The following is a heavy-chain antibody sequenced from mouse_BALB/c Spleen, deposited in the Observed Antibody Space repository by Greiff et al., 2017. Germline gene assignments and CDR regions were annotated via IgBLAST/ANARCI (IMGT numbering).Heavy chain of an antibody. Sequence: EVQLVESGGDLVKPGGSLKLSCAASGFTFSSYGMSWVRQTPDKRLEWVATISSGGSYTYYPDSVKGRFTISRDNAKNTLYLQMSSLKSEDTAMYYCAREITTVVDGRAMDYWGQGTSVTVSS. D-gene: IGHD1-1*01. CDR3: AREITTVVDGRAMDY. CDR1: GFTFSSYG. V-gene: IGHV5-6*01. CDR2: ISSGGSYT. J-gene: IGHJ4*01.